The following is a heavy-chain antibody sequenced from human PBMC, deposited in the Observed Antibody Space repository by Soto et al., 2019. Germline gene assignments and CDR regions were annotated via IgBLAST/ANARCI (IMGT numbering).Heavy chain of an antibody. CDR1: GYIFTNYY. CDR3: AAGDYHDTSGYSSDY. J-gene: IGHJ4*02. CDR2: INAGGGYT. D-gene: IGHD3-3*01. V-gene: IGHV1-46*01. Sequence: ASVKVSCKASGYIFTNYYMHWVRQAPGQGLEWMGTINAGGGYTTYAQRFQGRVTMTRDESTSTAYMELSSLRFEDTGVYYCAAGDYHDTSGYSSDYWGQGTLVTVSS.